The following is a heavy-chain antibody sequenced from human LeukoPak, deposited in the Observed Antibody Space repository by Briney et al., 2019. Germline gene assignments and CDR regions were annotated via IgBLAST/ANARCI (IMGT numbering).Heavy chain of an antibody. J-gene: IGHJ5*02. CDR3: ARNVFSS. CDR1: GFAVSSNY. CDR2: IYSDGST. Sequence: PGGSLRLSCAASGFAVSSNYMNWVRQAPGKGLEWVSVIYSDGSTYYADSVKGRFTISRDNSKNTLYLQMNSLRAEDTAVYYCARNVFSSWGQGTLVTVSS. V-gene: IGHV3-53*01.